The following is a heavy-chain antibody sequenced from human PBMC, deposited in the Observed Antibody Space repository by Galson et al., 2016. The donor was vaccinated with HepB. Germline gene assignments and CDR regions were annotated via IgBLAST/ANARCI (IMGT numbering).Heavy chain of an antibody. V-gene: IGHV1-46*03. CDR3: AIVLLSGYFPS. Sequence: SVKVSCKASGYTFTSYYIHWVRQAPGQGLEWMGIINPSGGSTTYAQKFQGRVTMTRDTSTSTVYMELSSLISEDTAVYYCAIVLLSGYFPSWGQGTLVTVSS. CDR1: GYTFTSYY. CDR2: INPSGGST. D-gene: IGHD3-22*01. J-gene: IGHJ5*02.